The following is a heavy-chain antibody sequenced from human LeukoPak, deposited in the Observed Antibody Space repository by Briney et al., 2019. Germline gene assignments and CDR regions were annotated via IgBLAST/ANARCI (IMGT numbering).Heavy chain of an antibody. D-gene: IGHD3-22*01. Sequence: GGSLRLYCAASGFTFSSYAMHWVRHAPGKGLEWVAVISYDGSNKYYVVSVKGRFPISRDNSKNTLYLQMNSLGVEDTAVYYCARAAWDYYDSSGYYYDYWGQGTLVTVSS. CDR3: ARAAWDYYDSSGYYYDY. J-gene: IGHJ4*02. V-gene: IGHV3-30-3*01. CDR1: GFTFSSYA. CDR2: ISYDGSNK.